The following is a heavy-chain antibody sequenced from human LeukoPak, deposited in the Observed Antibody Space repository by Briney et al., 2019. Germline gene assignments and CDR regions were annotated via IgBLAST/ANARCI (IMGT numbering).Heavy chain of an antibody. CDR1: GFPFKRYE. CDR2: INSSGSTI. D-gene: IGHD2-15*01. J-gene: IGHJ4*02. CDR3: ARAGYCSGGSCCRCSYHDY. V-gene: IGHV3-48*03. Sequence: GGALRLSCGASGFPFKRYEMNGVRQAPGKGLEGGFYINSSGSTIYYADSVKGRFTISRDNAKNSLYLQMNSLRAEDTAVYYCARAGYCSGGSCCRCSYHDYWGQGILVTVSS.